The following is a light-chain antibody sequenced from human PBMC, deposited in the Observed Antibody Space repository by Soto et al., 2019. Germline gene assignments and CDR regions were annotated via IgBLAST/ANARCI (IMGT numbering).Light chain of an antibody. J-gene: IGKJ1*01. CDR1: QSVSGSY. CDR2: DAF. V-gene: IGKV3D-20*01. CDR3: QHYGTSPRT. Sequence: EIVLTQSPAILSLSPGERATLSCGASQSVSGSYLAWYQQKPGLAPRLLMYDAFSRATGIPDRFSGSGSGTDFTLTISRLEPEDFAVYYCQHYGTSPRTFGQGTKVDIK.